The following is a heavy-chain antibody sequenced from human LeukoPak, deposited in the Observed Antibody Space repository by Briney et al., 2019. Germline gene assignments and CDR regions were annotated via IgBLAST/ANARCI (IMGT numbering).Heavy chain of an antibody. D-gene: IGHD2-15*01. CDR3: AAEDTRVGLDC. CDR1: GFSYSDFD. Sequence: PGESQTLPCGPSGFSYSDFDKHGVRQAPGKGLEWVAFIRYDGSYRSYADAVKGRFTISRDNSKNTLYLQMSGLRVDDTALYYCAAEDTRVGLDCWGQGTLVTVSS. J-gene: IGHJ4*02. V-gene: IGHV3-30*02. CDR2: IRYDGSYR.